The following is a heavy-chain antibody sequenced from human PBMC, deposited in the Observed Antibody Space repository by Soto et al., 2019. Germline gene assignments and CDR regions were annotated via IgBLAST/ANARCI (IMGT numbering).Heavy chain of an antibody. CDR3: ARDYKGYKFSDAFDI. V-gene: IGHV3-66*01. Sequence: GGSLRLSCAASGFTVSSNYMSWVRQAPGKGLEWVSVIYSGGSTYYADSVKGRFTISRDNSKNTLYLQMNSLRAEDTAVYYCARDYKGYKFSDAFDIWGQGTMVTVSS. CDR1: GFTVSSNY. J-gene: IGHJ3*02. D-gene: IGHD3-10*01. CDR2: IYSGGST.